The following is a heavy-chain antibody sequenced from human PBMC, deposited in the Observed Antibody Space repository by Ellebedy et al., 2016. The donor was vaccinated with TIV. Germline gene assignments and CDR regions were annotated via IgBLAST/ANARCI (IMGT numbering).Heavy chain of an antibody. J-gene: IGHJ4*02. V-gene: IGHV3-30*03. Sequence: GESLKISCAASGFTFRNYWMHWVRQAPGKGLEWVALFSSDGKTTYYADSVKGRFTISRDNSMNILSLEMNSLRPEDTAVYYCARAVATYFDSWGQGTLVSVSS. CDR1: GFTFRNYW. D-gene: IGHD5-12*01. CDR3: ARAVATYFDS. CDR2: FSSDGKTT.